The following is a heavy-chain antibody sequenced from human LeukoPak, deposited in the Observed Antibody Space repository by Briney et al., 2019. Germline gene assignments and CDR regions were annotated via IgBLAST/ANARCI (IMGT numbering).Heavy chain of an antibody. D-gene: IGHD3-10*01. CDR1: GGSISSYY. Sequence: SETLSLTCTVSGGSISSYYWSGIRQPAGKGLEWIGRIYTSGSTNYNPSLKSRVTMSVDTSKNQFSLKLSSVTAADTAVYYCARVSFGSGYYNYMDVWGKGTTVTVSS. J-gene: IGHJ6*03. V-gene: IGHV4-4*07. CDR2: IYTSGST. CDR3: ARVSFGSGYYNYMDV.